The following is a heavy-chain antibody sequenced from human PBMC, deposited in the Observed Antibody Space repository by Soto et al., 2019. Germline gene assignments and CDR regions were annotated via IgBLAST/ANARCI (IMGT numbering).Heavy chain of an antibody. CDR3: ARDYHCGGCCCSNRSQITNWYYYGMDV. CDR2: INHSGST. CDR1: GGSFSGYY. Sequence: PSETLSLTCAVYGGSFSGYYWSWIRQPPGKGLEWIGEINHSGSTNYNPSLKSRVTISVDTSKNQFSLKLRSVTAADTAVYYCARDYHCGGCCCSNRSQITNWYYYGMDVWGQGTTVTVSS. J-gene: IGHJ6*02. V-gene: IGHV4-34*01. D-gene: IGHD2-21*01.